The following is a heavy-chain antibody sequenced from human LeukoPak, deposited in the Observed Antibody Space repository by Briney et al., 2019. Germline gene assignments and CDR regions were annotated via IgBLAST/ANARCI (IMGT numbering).Heavy chain of an antibody. Sequence: PSETLSLTCTVSGGSISSYYWSWIRQPPGKGLEWIGYIYYSGSTNYNPSLKSRVTISADTSKNQFSLKLSSVTAADTAVYYCARVLLWFGGPNWFDPWGQGTLVTVSS. CDR1: GGSISSYY. D-gene: IGHD3-10*01. V-gene: IGHV4-59*01. J-gene: IGHJ5*02. CDR3: ARVLLWFGGPNWFDP. CDR2: IYYSGST.